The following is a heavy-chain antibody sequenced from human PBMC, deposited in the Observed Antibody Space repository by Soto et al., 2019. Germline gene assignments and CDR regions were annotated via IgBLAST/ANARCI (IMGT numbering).Heavy chain of an antibody. J-gene: IGHJ4*02. V-gene: IGHV3-30*18. CDR2: ISYDGSNK. CDR1: GFTFSSYG. Sequence: VQLVESGGGVVQPGRSLRLSCAASGFTFSSYGMHWVRQAPGKGLEWVAVISYDGSNKYYADSVKGRFTISRDNSKNTLYLQMNSLRAEDTAVYYCAKSFDYGAASCPDYWGQGTLVTVSS. CDR3: AKSFDYGAASCPDY. D-gene: IGHD4-17*01.